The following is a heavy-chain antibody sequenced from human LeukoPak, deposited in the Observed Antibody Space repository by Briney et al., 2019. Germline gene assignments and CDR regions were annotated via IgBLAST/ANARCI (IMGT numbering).Heavy chain of an antibody. CDR1: AFTFSSYS. V-gene: IGHV3-21*04. CDR3: ALQGGDARLTKLRGVVIHSFHY. D-gene: IGHD3-10*01. Sequence: EPGGSLSLSCAAAAFTFSSYSVNWVRQATGKGLEWVSSSSSSSSYIYYADSVRGRFAISRDNSKNTLFLQMNSLRAEDTAVYYCALQGGDARLTKLRGVVIHSFHYWGQGTLVTVSS. CDR2: SSSSSSYI. J-gene: IGHJ4*02.